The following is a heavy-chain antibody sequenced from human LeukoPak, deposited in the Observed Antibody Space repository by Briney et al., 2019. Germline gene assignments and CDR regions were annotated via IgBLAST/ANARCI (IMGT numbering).Heavy chain of an antibody. CDR3: ARDGVVVGIGWFDP. Sequence: PGGSLRLSCVASGFTFKSYGMTWVRQVPGKGLEWLSSITGAGTSTKYADSVNGRFTISRDNSKNTLSLQMTGLRAEDTAVYYCARDGVVVGIGWFDPWGQGTLVTVSS. CDR1: GFTFKSYG. D-gene: IGHD2-15*01. J-gene: IGHJ5*02. V-gene: IGHV3-23*01. CDR2: ITGAGTST.